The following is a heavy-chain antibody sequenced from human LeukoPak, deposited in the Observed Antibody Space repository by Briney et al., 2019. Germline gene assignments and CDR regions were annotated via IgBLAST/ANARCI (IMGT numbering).Heavy chain of an antibody. CDR3: AKGLYYYDSSGFPA. J-gene: IGHJ5*02. D-gene: IGHD3-22*01. Sequence: PGGSLRLSCAASGFTFSSYGMNWVRQAPGKGLEWVAFIQYDGSNKYYADSVKGRFTISRDNYKNTLYLQMNSLRAEDTAVYYCAKGLYYYDSSGFPAWGQGTLVIVSS. V-gene: IGHV3-30*02. CDR1: GFTFSSYG. CDR2: IQYDGSNK.